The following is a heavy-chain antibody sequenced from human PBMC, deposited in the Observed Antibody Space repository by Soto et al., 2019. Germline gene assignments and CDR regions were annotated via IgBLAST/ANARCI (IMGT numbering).Heavy chain of an antibody. J-gene: IGHJ4*02. D-gene: IGHD3-22*01. CDR3: ASSKSMIVVVTFDY. Sequence: ASVKVSCKASGYTFTSYGISWVRQAPGQGLEWMGGIIPIFGTANYAQKFQGRVTITADESTSTAYMELSSLRSEDTAVYYCASSKSMIVVVTFDYWGQGTLVTVSS. V-gene: IGHV1-69*13. CDR2: IIPIFGTA. CDR1: GYTFTSYG.